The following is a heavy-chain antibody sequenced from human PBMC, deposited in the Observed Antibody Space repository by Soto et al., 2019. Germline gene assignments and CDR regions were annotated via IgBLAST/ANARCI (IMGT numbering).Heavy chain of an antibody. Sequence: QVQLVQSGAEVKKPGASVKVSCKASGYTFTRSGISWVRQAPGQGLEWMGWISTYNGDTNYAQTFQGRVTMTTDTATSTVHMEVRSVRSDDTAVYYCAREGVAPYYYYGMDVWGQGTPVTVS. CDR2: ISTYNGDT. CDR3: AREGVAPYYYYGMDV. CDR1: GYTFTRSG. V-gene: IGHV1-18*01. D-gene: IGHD5-12*01. J-gene: IGHJ6*02.